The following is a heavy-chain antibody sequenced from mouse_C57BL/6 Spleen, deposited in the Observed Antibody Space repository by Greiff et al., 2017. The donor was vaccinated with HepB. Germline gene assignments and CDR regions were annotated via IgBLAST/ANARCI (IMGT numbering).Heavy chain of an antibody. V-gene: IGHV3-1*01. J-gene: IGHJ1*03. CDR2: ISYSGST. Sequence: EVKLMESGPGMVKPSQSLSLTCTVTGYSITSGYDWHWIRHFPGNKLEWMGYISYSGSTNYNPSLKSRISITHDTSKNHFFLKLNSVTTEDTATYYCAREWDYYGSRYFDVWGTGTTVTVSS. CDR1: GYSITSGYD. CDR3: AREWDYYGSRYFDV. D-gene: IGHD1-1*01.